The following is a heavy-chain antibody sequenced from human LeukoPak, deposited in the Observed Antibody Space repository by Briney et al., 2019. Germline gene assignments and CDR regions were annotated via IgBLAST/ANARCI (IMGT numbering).Heavy chain of an antibody. CDR3: ARDLYFQH. CDR2: ISYDGSNK. V-gene: IGHV3-30-3*01. Sequence: VRSLRLSCAASGFTFSSYAMHWVRQGPGKGLEWVAVISYDGSNKYYADSVKGRFTISRDNSKNTLYLQMNSLRAEDTAVYYCARDLYFQHWGQGTLVTVSS. CDR1: GFTFSSYA. J-gene: IGHJ1*01.